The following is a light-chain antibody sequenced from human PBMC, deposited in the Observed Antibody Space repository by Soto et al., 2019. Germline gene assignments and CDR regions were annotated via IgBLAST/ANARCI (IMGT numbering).Light chain of an antibody. J-gene: IGKJ4*01. CDR2: DVS. CDR1: QSVPGSD. CDR3: QQNVTSPLT. Sequence: EVVLTQSPGTLSMSPGDRATLSCRASQSVPGSDVAWYQQKPGQAPRLLIYDVSSRATGTPERFSGSGSGTDFTLNIGRLEPEDFAVYYCQQNVTSPLTFGGGTKVDIK. V-gene: IGKV3-20*01.